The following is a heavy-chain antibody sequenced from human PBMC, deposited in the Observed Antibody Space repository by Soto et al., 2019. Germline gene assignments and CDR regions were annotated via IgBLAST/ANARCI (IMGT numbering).Heavy chain of an antibody. CDR3: ARDLRPDYGDYLSDY. V-gene: IGHV3-33*01. CDR1: LFPFSIYG. D-gene: IGHD4-17*01. Sequence: LRLSCAASLFPFSIYGMPWVRPTPGKGLEWVAVIWYDGSNKYYADSVKGRFTISGDNSKNTLYLQMNSLRAEDTAVYYCARDLRPDYGDYLSDYWGQGTLVTVSS. CDR2: IWYDGSNK. J-gene: IGHJ4*02.